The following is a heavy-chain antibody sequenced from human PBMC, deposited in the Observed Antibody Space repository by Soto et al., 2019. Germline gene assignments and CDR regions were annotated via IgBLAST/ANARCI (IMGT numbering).Heavy chain of an antibody. CDR3: ARASTLFADLDY. D-gene: IGHD2-21*01. J-gene: IGHJ4*02. CDR2: INPNSGGT. Sequence: ASVKVSCKAFGYTFTGYYMHWVRQAPGQGLEWMGWINPNSGGTNYAQKFQGWVTMTRDTSISTAYMELSRLRSDDTAVYYCARASTLFADLDYWGQGTLVTVSS. CDR1: GYTFTGYY. V-gene: IGHV1-2*04.